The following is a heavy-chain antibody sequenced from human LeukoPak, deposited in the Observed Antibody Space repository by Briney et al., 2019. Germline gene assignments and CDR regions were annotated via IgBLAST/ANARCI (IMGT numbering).Heavy chain of an antibody. V-gene: IGHV4-39*01. Sequence: PSETLSLTCTVSGGSISSNSDFWGWIRQPPGKGLEWIGSIYYSGITHYNPPLKSRVTVSVDTSKSQFSLRLTSVTAADTAVYYCARRVVLHQTYYFDYWGQGTLVAVSS. J-gene: IGHJ4*02. CDR1: GGSISSNSDF. CDR2: IYYSGIT. D-gene: IGHD2-15*01. CDR3: ARRVVLHQTYYFDY.